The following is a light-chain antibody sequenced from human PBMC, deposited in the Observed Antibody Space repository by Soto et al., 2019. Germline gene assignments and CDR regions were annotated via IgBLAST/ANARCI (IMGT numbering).Light chain of an antibody. CDR3: RQYGSSPTWT. CDR1: QSVSSSY. V-gene: IGKV3-20*01. Sequence: EIVLTQSPGTLSLSPGERATLSCRASQSVSSSYLAWYQQKPGQAPRLLIYGASSRATGIPDRFSGSGSGTDFTLTISRLEPEDFAVYYCRQYGSSPTWTFGQGTKVDIK. J-gene: IGKJ1*01. CDR2: GAS.